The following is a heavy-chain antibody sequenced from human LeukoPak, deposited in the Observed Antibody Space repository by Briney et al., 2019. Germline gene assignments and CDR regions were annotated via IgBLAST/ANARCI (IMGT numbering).Heavy chain of an antibody. CDR1: GGSISSYY. CDR2: IYYSGST. J-gene: IGHJ6*03. CDR3: VRYSSGWFDTPDYYYYMDV. Sequence: SETLSLTCTVSGGSISSYYWSWIRQPPGKGLEWIGYIYYSGSTNYNPSLKSRVTISVDTSKNQFSLKLSSVTAADTAVYYCVRYSSGWFDTPDYYYYMDVWGKGTTVTVSS. V-gene: IGHV4-59*01. D-gene: IGHD6-19*01.